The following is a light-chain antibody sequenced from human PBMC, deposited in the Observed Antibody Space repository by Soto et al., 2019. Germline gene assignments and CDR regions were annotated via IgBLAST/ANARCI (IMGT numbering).Light chain of an antibody. CDR3: QQHNGYLSLT. CDR2: DAS. CDR1: QSISGW. V-gene: IGKV1-5*01. J-gene: IGKJ1*01. Sequence: DIQMTQSPSTLSASVGDRVTITCRASQSISGWLAWYQQKPGKAPKLLIYDASSLESGVPSRFSGSGSGTQFSLTISSLQPDDFATYYFQQHNGYLSLTIVPGTKVELK.